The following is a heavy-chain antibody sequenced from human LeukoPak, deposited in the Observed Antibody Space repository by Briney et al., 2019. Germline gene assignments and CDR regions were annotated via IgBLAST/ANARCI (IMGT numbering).Heavy chain of an antibody. D-gene: IGHD2-2*01. CDR2: IIPIFGTA. Sequence: ASVKVSCKASGGTFSSYAISWVRQAPGQGLEWMGGIIPIFGTANYAQKFQGRVTITTDESTSTAYMELSSLRSEDTAVYYCARLLRYCSSTSCSYNWFDPWGQGTLVTVSS. V-gene: IGHV1-69*05. CDR1: GGTFSSYA. CDR3: ARLLRYCSSTSCSYNWFDP. J-gene: IGHJ5*02.